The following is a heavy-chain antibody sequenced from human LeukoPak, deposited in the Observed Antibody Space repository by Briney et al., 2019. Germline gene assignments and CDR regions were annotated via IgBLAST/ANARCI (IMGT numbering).Heavy chain of an antibody. CDR1: GDSVSNNSGA. J-gene: IGHJ5*02. CDR3: VRGSWFDP. Sequence: SQTLSLTCAISGDSVSNNSGAWSWIRQSPSRGLEWLGRTYYRSKWYNDYAVSVKSRITINADTSKNQFSLQLSSVTPEDTATYYCVRGSWFDPWGQGTLVTVSS. D-gene: IGHD3-10*01. CDR2: TYYRSKWYN. V-gene: IGHV6-1*01.